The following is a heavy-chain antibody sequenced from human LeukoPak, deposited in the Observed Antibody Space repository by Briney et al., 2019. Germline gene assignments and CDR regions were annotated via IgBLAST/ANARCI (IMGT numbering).Heavy chain of an antibody. CDR1: GFTFSDFP. Sequence: GGSLRLSCAASGFTFSDFPMIWVRQAPGKGLEWVSSIFPSSDEIHYADSVKGRFSISRDNSKNTLYLRMNSLRAEDTAVYYCAKDSVKVTTIRRVPHYMDVWGKGTTVTISS. V-gene: IGHV3-23*01. J-gene: IGHJ6*03. CDR3: AKDSVKVTTIRRVPHYMDV. D-gene: IGHD5-12*01. CDR2: IFPSSDEI.